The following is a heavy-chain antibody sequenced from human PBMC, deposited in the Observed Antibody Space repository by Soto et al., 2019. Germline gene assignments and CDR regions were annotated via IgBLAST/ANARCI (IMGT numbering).Heavy chain of an antibody. V-gene: IGHV1-18*01. Sequence: ASVKVSCKASGYTFTSYGISWVRQAPGQGLEWMGWISAYNGNTNYAQKLQGRVTMTTDTSTSTAYMELRSLRSDDTAVYYCARGDAATIWRGHFDYWGQGTLVTVSS. J-gene: IGHJ4*02. CDR1: GYTFTSYG. D-gene: IGHD5-12*01. CDR3: ARGDAATIWRGHFDY. CDR2: ISAYNGNT.